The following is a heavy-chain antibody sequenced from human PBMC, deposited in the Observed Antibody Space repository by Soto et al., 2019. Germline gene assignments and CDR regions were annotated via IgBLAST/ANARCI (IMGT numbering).Heavy chain of an antibody. CDR1: GFTFSNYN. J-gene: IGHJ4*02. V-gene: IGHV3-21*01. D-gene: IGHD6-19*01. Sequence: EVQLVESGGGLVKPGGSLRLSCAASGFTFSNYNMNWVRQAPGKGLEWVSSISSSGGYIYYADSMKGRFTISRDNAKNSVYLRMHSLRAEDTAAYYCTRAIAVVGSNCFDYWGQGILVTVSS. CDR3: TRAIAVVGSNCFDY. CDR2: ISSSGGYI.